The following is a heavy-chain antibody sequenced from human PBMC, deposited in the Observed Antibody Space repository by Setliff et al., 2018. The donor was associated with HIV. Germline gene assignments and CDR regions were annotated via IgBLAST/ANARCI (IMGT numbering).Heavy chain of an antibody. Sequence: GASVKVSCKASGYTFTDYFIHWVRQAPGQGLEWMGWISPHNGDTTIPQRFQGRVTMTTDTSINTAYMELRGLRSDDTAVYYCASLATTRWDYWGRGTLVTVSS. CDR1: GYTFTDYF. J-gene: IGHJ4*02. CDR3: ASLATTRWDY. V-gene: IGHV1-2*02. D-gene: IGHD2-15*01. CDR2: ISPHNGDT.